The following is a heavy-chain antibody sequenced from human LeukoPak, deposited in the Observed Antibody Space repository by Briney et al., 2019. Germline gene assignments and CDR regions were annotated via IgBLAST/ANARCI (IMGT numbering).Heavy chain of an antibody. D-gene: IGHD6-19*01. CDR1: GVTFSSNA. CDR2: SSVSGGST. J-gene: IGHJ6*02. Sequence: GGSLRLSCAASGVTFSSNAMSWGRHAPGKGLGLVSASSVSGGSTYYADSVKGRFTISRDNPKNTLYLQMNSLRAEGTAVYYCASYSSGWRGYYYYGTDVWGQGTTVTVSS. V-gene: IGHV3-23*01. CDR3: ASYSSGWRGYYYYGTDV.